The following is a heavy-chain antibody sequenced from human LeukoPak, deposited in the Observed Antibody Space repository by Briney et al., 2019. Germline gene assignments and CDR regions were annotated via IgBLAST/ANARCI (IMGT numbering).Heavy chain of an antibody. D-gene: IGHD3-3*01. CDR2: ISHDGRNT. CDR1: GFTFSQFA. J-gene: IGHJ4*02. V-gene: IGHV3-30*04. Sequence: GGSLRLSCAASGFTFSQFAVHWVRQAPGKGLEWVADISHDGRNTYYADSVKGRFTISRDNSKNTLYLQMNSLRTEDTAVYYCARDSNSDFWSGYYTNYFDYWGQGTLVTVSS. CDR3: ARDSNSDFWSGYYTNYFDY.